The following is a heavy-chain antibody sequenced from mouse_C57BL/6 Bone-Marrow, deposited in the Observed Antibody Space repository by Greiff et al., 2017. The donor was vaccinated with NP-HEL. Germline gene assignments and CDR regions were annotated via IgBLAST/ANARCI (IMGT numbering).Heavy chain of an antibody. D-gene: IGHD2-4*01. CDR1: GFTFSNYW. CDR2: IRLKSDNYAT. CDR3: TVGFYDYDPFAY. Sequence: EVQLQQSGGGLVQPGGSMKLSCVASGFTFSNYWMNWVRQSPEKGLEWVAQIRLKSDNYATHYAESVKGRFTISRDDSKSSVYLQMNNLRAEDTGIYYCTVGFYDYDPFAYWGQGTLVTVSA. J-gene: IGHJ3*01. V-gene: IGHV6-3*01.